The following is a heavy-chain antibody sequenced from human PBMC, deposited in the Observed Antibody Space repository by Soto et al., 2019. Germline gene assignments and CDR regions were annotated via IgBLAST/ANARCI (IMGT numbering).Heavy chain of an antibody. D-gene: IGHD6-19*01. CDR3: ARERYSSGWIAFDI. CDR2: IMKDGGEK. CDR1: GFTFSGYW. J-gene: IGHJ3*02. Sequence: GGSLRLSCAASGFTFSGYWMGWVRQAPGKGLEWVATIMKDGGEKKYVDSVKGRFTISRDNAKNSVSLQMNSLRAEDTAVYYCARERYSSGWIAFDIWGQGTMVTVSS. V-gene: IGHV3-7*01.